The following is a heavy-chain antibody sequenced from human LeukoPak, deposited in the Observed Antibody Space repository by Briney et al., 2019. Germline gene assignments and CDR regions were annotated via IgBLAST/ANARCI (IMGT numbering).Heavy chain of an antibody. Sequence: ASVKVSCKPSGYTFTDYAINWVRQAPGQGLEYMGWVNTNTGNPTYAQGFTGRFVFSSDSSVGTAYLRITSLKADDSAIYFCASCNDSSGYFAYWGQGTLVTVSS. V-gene: IGHV7-4-1*02. J-gene: IGHJ4*02. CDR1: GYTFTDYA. CDR3: ASCNDSSGYFAY. CDR2: VNTNTGNP. D-gene: IGHD3-22*01.